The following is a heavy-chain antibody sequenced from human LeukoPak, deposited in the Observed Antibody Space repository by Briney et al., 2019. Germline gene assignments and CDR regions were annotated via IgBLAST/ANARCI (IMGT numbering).Heavy chain of an antibody. CDR3: ARDIADSYDFWSGSRLGWFDP. D-gene: IGHD3-3*01. Sequence: ASVKFSCKVSGYTFTSCGISWVRQAPGQGLEWMGWFSAYIGNTNYAQKLQGRVTMTSDTSTSTAYMELRSLRSDDTAVYYCARDIADSYDFWSGSRLGWFDPWGQGTLVTVSS. J-gene: IGHJ5*02. CDR1: GYTFTSCG. CDR2: FSAYIGNT. V-gene: IGHV1-18*01.